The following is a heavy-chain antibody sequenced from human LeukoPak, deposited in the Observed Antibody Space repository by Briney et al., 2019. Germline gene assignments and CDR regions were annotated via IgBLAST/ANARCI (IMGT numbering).Heavy chain of an antibody. CDR1: GGSISSSNYY. CDR3: ARFYYGSGSYVGY. D-gene: IGHD3-10*01. J-gene: IGHJ4*02. Sequence: SETLSLTCTVSGGSISSSNYYWGWIRQPPGKGLEWIGEIYHSGSTNYNPSLKSRVTISVDKSKNQFSLKLSSVTAADTAVYYCARFYYGSGSYVGYWGQGTLVTVSS. CDR2: IYHSGST. V-gene: IGHV4-39*07.